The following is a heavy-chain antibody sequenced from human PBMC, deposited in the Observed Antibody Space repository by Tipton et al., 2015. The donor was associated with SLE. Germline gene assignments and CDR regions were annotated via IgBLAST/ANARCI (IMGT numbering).Heavy chain of an antibody. V-gene: IGHV4-38-2*02. CDR1: GDSINNYY. CDR3: ARDQYQLGGIDY. D-gene: IGHD2-2*01. Sequence: TLSLTCIVSGDSINNYYWSWIRQPPGKGLEWIGSNYHSGSTYYNPSLKSRVIISVDTSKNQFSLKLTSVTAADTAVYYCARDQYQLGGIDYWGQGTLVTVSS. J-gene: IGHJ4*02. CDR2: NYHSGST.